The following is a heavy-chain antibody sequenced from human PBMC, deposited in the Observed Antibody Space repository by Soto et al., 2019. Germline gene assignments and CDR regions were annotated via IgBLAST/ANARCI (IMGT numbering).Heavy chain of an antibody. Sequence: GGSLRLSCAASGFTFSSYAMSWVRQAPGKGLEWVSAISGSGGSTYYADSVKGRFTISRDNSKNTLYLQMNSLRAEDTAVYYCAKDSGWVRFLAPFDYWGQGTLVTVSS. CDR3: AKDSGWVRFLAPFDY. J-gene: IGHJ4*02. CDR1: GFTFSSYA. CDR2: ISGSGGST. V-gene: IGHV3-23*01. D-gene: IGHD3-3*01.